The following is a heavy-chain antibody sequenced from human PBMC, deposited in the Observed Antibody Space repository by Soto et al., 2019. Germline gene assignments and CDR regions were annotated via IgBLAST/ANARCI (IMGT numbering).Heavy chain of an antibody. D-gene: IGHD6-6*01. Sequence: GGSLRLSCATSAFTFISHHMVWVRQTPGKGLECVGRSRNKANNYATEYAASVKGRFTISRDDSKNSLYLQMNSLKTEDTAVYYCVRDGGIAARHYYGMDVWGQGTTVTVS. J-gene: IGHJ6*02. CDR3: VRDGGIAARHYYGMDV. CDR2: SRNKANNYAT. V-gene: IGHV3-72*01. CDR1: AFTFISHH.